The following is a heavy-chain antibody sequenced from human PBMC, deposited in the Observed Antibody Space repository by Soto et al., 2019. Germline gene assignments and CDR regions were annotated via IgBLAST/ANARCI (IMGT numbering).Heavy chain of an antibody. J-gene: IGHJ3*02. D-gene: IGHD3-22*01. V-gene: IGHV3-48*04. Sequence: SLRLSCAASGFTFSAYSMNWVRQAPGKGLEWVSFIGSTGSVTHYADSVMGRSTISRDNAKNSLYLQMNSLRAEDTAVYYCARDRDYDSSGYYYVILGAFDIWGQGTMVTVSS. CDR2: IGSTGSVT. CDR3: ARDRDYDSSGYYYVILGAFDI. CDR1: GFTFSAYS.